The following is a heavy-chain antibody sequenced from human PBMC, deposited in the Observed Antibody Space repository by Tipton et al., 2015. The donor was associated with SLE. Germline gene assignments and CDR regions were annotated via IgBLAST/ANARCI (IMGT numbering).Heavy chain of an antibody. CDR3: ASEGLRFYGDYDAFDI. J-gene: IGHJ3*02. D-gene: IGHD4-17*01. CDR2: INRGGST. CDR1: GFIVSTNY. Sequence: GSLRLSCAASGFIVSTNYMTWVRQAPGRGLEWVSVINRGGSTYYANSVKGRFTISRDNYKNTLYLQMNSLRAEETAVYYCASEGLRFYGDYDAFDIWGQGTMVTVSS. V-gene: IGHV3-66*02.